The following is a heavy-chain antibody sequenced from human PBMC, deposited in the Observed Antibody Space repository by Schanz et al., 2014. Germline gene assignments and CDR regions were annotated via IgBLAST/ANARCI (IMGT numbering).Heavy chain of an antibody. J-gene: IGHJ4*02. CDR3: ARDHAYDSSGYYFDY. Sequence: EVQLVESGGGLEQPGKSLRLSCAASGFTFSSFAMTWVRQAPGKGLEWVSGINGRGGTTYYADSVKGRFTVSRDNSKNTLYLQMNSLRAEDTAVYYCARDHAYDSSGYYFDYWGQGTLVTVSS. CDR1: GFTFSSFA. V-gene: IGHV3-23*04. D-gene: IGHD3-22*01. CDR2: INGRGGTT.